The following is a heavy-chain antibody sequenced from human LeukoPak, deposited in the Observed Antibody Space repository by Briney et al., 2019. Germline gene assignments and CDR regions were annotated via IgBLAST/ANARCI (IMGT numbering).Heavy chain of an antibody. CDR1: GASFSSYY. J-gene: IGHJ6*02. V-gene: IGHV4-59*01. Sequence: SETLSLTCTVSGASFSSYYWSWIRQPPGKGLEWIGYIYYSGSTNYNPSLKSRVTISVDTSKNQFSLKLSSVTAADTAVYYCARGYDILTGAYGMDVWGQGTTVTVSS. D-gene: IGHD3-9*01. CDR2: IYYSGST. CDR3: ARGYDILTGAYGMDV.